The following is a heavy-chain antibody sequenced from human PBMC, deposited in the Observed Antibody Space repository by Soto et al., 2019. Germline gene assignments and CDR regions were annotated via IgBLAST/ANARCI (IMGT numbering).Heavy chain of an antibody. J-gene: IGHJ3*02. CDR3: ARSRLSITIFGVVPWENDAFDI. Sequence: GGSLRLSCAASGFTFSSYWMSWVRQAPGKGLEWVANIKQDGSEKYYMESVKGRFNISRDNAKNSLYLQINSLGAEDTAVYYCARSRLSITIFGVVPWENDAFDIWGQGTMVTVSS. V-gene: IGHV3-7*01. CDR2: IKQDGSEK. CDR1: GFTFSSYW. D-gene: IGHD3-3*01.